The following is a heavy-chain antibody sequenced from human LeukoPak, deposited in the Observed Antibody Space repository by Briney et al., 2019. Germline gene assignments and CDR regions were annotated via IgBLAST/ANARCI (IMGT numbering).Heavy chain of an antibody. J-gene: IGHJ4*02. Sequence: GEALMISCKGSGYSFISYWIGWVRQMPRKGLEWMGIIYPGDSDTSYSPSLQGQLNITAVKAISTPYLQWSSLKASDTAMYCCARLDSSGYLDYWGQGTLVTVSS. V-gene: IGHV5-51*01. D-gene: IGHD3-22*01. CDR1: GYSFISYW. CDR2: IYPGDSDT. CDR3: ARLDSSGYLDY.